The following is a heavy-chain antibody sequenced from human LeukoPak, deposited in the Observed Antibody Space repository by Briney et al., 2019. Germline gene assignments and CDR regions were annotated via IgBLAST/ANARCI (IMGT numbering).Heavy chain of an antibody. Sequence: SETLSLTCTVSGDSISSYYWSWIRQPPGKGLEWIGYISYSGTTNYNPSLRSRVTISLDTSKNQFSLKLSSVTAGDPAVHYCARNPPKSGDSYYGGQGTLVTVSS. CDR2: ISYSGTT. V-gene: IGHV4-59*01. CDR3: ARNPPKSGDSYY. CDR1: GDSISSYY. D-gene: IGHD4-17*01. J-gene: IGHJ4*02.